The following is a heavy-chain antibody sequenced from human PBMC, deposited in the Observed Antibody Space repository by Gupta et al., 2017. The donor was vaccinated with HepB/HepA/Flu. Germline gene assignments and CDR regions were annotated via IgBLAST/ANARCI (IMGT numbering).Heavy chain of an antibody. CDR3: ARPRIYCSSTSCYTRSYYFDY. V-gene: IGHV4-39*01. Sequence: QLQLQESGPGLVKPSETLSLTCTVSGGSISSSSYYWGWIRQPPGKGLEWIGSIYYSGSTYYNPSLKSRVTISVDTSKNQFSLKLSSVTAADTAVYYCARPRIYCSSTSCYTRSYYFDYWGQGTLVTVSS. CDR1: GGSISSSSYY. CDR2: IYYSGST. J-gene: IGHJ4*02. D-gene: IGHD2-2*02.